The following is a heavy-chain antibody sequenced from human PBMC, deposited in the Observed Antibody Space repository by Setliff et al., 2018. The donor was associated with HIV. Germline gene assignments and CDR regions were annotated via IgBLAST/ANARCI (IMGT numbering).Heavy chain of an antibody. J-gene: IGHJ4*02. CDR1: GFTFSTYW. CDR2: IKQDGSEK. CDR3: ATDCAVVGGTGSLDS. Sequence: GGSLRLSCAASGFTFSTYWMSWVRQAPGKGLEWVANIKQDGSEKNYMDSVKGRFTISRDNAKNSLYLQMNGLRVEDTAVYYCATDCAVVGGTGSLDSWGQGTLVTVSS. V-gene: IGHV3-7*05. D-gene: IGHD1-26*01.